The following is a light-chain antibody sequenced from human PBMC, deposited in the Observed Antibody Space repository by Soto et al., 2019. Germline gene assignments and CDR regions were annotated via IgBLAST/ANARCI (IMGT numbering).Light chain of an antibody. Sequence: QSVLTQPPSASGTPGQRVTISCSGSSSDIESNTVNWYQHLPGTTPKLLIYSNNQRPSGVPDRFSGSKSGTSASLAISGLQSEDEADYYCASWDDSLNGPHVVFGGGTKVTVL. CDR1: SSDIESNT. CDR3: ASWDDSLNGPHVV. CDR2: SNN. V-gene: IGLV1-44*01. J-gene: IGLJ2*01.